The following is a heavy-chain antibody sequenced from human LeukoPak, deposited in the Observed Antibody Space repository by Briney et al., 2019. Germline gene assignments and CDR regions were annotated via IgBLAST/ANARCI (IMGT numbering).Heavy chain of an antibody. J-gene: IGHJ4*02. D-gene: IGHD5-18*01. CDR1: GYTFTSYD. Sequence: ASVKVSCKASGYTFTSYDINWVRQATGQGLEWMGWVNPNSGNTGYAQKFQGRVTMTRNTSISTAYMELSSLRSEDTAVYYCARGTVDTAMDGYWGQGTLVTVSS. CDR2: VNPNSGNT. CDR3: ARGTVDTAMDGY. V-gene: IGHV1-8*01.